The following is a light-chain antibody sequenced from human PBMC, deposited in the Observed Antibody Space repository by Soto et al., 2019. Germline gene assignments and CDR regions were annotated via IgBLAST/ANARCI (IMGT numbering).Light chain of an antibody. CDR2: AAS. J-gene: IGKJ2*01. CDR1: QSISSY. V-gene: IGKV1-39*01. CDR3: QQTFSAPVT. Sequence: DIQMTQSPSSLSASVGDRVTITCRASQSISSYLNWYQQKPGEAPKILIYAASTLQSGVPSRFSGRGAGPDFSLTISRLQPEDFATYYCQQTFSAPVTFGQGNRLEIK.